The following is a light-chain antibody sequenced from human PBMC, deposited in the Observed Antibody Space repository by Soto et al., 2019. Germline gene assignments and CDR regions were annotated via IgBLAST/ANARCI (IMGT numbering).Light chain of an antibody. Sequence: QSVMTQPPSVSGAPGQRVTISCTGSSSNIWAGSAVHWYQQVPGAAPKLLIYENNNRPSGVPDRFSGSKSGTSASLVITGLQAEDEADYYCQSYEGGQSRYPVFGGGTQLTVL. V-gene: IGLV1-40*01. CDR3: QSYEGGQSRYPV. J-gene: IGLJ7*01. CDR2: ENN. CDR1: SSNIWAGSA.